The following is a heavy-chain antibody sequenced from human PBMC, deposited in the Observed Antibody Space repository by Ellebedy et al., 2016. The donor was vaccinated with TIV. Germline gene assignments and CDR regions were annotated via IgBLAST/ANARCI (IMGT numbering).Heavy chain of an antibody. CDR1: GFTVSSNY. D-gene: IGHD3-22*01. V-gene: IGHV3-66*01. J-gene: IGHJ4*02. Sequence: PGGSLRLSCAASGFTVSSNYMSWVRQAPGKGLEWVAVIYSGGSPYYADSVKGRFTMSRDNSNNTLYLQMNSLRAEDTAVYYCARDPTEYYYDSSGYCFFDFWGQGTLVTVSS. CDR2: IYSGGSP. CDR3: ARDPTEYYYDSSGYCFFDF.